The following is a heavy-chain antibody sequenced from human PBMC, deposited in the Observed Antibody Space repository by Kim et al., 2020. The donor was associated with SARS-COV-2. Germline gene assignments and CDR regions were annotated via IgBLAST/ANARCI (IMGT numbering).Heavy chain of an antibody. CDR2: ISSSSSYI. J-gene: IGHJ6*02. CDR3: ARDREISSDTMVRGVIKGAMDV. D-gene: IGHD3-10*01. Sequence: GGSLRLSCAASGFTFSSYSMNWVRQAPGKGLEWVSSISSSSSYIYYADSVKGRFTISRDNAKNSLYLQMNSLRAEDTAVYYCARDREISSDTMVRGVIKGAMDVWGQGTTVTVSS. CDR1: GFTFSSYS. V-gene: IGHV3-21*01.